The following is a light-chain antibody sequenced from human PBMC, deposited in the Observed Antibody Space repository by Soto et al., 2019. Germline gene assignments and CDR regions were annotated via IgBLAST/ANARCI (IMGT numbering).Light chain of an antibody. V-gene: IGKV2D-29*01. Sequence: IVMTQTPLSLAVIPGRPASISCKSSQSLRYSDGKTYLFWYLQKPGQPPHLLIYEASNRFAGVADRFSGSGSGTDFTLKISRVEPEDVGVYYCMQSLQVPLTFGGGTKVDIK. CDR2: EAS. CDR3: MQSLQVPLT. CDR1: QSLRYSDGKTY. J-gene: IGKJ4*01.